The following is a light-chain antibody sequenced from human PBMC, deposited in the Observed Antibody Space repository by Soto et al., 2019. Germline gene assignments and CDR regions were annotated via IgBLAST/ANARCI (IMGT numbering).Light chain of an antibody. CDR1: QNIRSR. CDR2: DAS. J-gene: IGKJ1*01. CDR3: KHYNRYSEA. V-gene: IGKV1-5*01. Sequence: DFQMTQSPSTLSASVGDRVAITCRASQNIRSRLAWFQQKPGKAPKLLIYDASSLESGVPQRFSGSGSGTEFTLTLSSLQTDDFATYYCKHYNRYSEALGQGTKVDIK.